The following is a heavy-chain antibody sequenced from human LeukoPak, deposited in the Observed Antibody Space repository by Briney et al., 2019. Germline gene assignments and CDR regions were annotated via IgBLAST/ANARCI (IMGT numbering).Heavy chain of an antibody. D-gene: IGHD6-19*01. V-gene: IGHV4-59*01. CDR1: GGSISSYY. J-gene: IGHJ4*02. CDR3: AGSPNPYYFDF. Sequence: SETLSLTCTVSGGSISSYYWSVIRHSPEKGLEWIGYIHYTGNTNYNPPLKSRVTILLDASKNQFSLNLYSVTAADTAVYYCAGSPNPYYFDFWGQGSLVTVSS. CDR2: IHYTGNT.